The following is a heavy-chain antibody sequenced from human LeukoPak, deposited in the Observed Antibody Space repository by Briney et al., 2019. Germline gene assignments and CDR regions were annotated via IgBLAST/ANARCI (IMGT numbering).Heavy chain of an antibody. V-gene: IGHV3-33*06. J-gene: IGHJ4*02. CDR1: GFTFSSYG. D-gene: IGHD6-25*01. Sequence: GGSLRLSCAASGFTFSSYGMHWVRQAPGKGLEWVAVVWDDGSSQNYADSVKGRFTISRDNSKNLVFLQMNSLRAEDTAVYYCAKDQRNPDFWGQGTLVGVSS. CDR3: AKDQRNPDF. CDR2: VWDDGSSQ.